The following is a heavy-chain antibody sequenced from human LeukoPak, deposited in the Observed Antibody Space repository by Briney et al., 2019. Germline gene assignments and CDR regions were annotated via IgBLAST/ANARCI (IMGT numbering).Heavy chain of an antibody. D-gene: IGHD1-26*01. CDR2: ISSSGSTI. CDR3: TRAVKRRWEPNYFDY. Sequence: GGSLRLSCAASGFTFSSYEMNWVRQAPGKGLEWVSYISSSGSTIYYADSVKGRFTISRDNAKNSLYLQMNSLKTEDTAVYYCTRAVKRRWEPNYFDYWGQGTLVTVSS. CDR1: GFTFSSYE. V-gene: IGHV3-48*03. J-gene: IGHJ4*02.